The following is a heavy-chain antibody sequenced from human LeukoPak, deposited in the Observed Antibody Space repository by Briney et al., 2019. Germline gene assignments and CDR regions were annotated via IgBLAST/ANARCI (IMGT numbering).Heavy chain of an antibody. CDR1: GFTFSSYW. V-gene: IGHV3-7*03. CDR3: ARGPLIAAAGTW. Sequence: GGSLRLSCAASGFTFSSYWMSWVRQAPGEGLEWVAKINQDGTEKAYVDSVRGRFTISRDNAKNSLFLQINSLRAEDTAVYYCARGPLIAAAGTWWGQGTLVTVSS. J-gene: IGHJ4*02. CDR2: INQDGTEK. D-gene: IGHD6-13*01.